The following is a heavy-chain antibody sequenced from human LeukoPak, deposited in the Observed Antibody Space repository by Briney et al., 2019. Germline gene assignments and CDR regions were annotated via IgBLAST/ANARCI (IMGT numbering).Heavy chain of an antibody. D-gene: IGHD4-11*01. J-gene: IGHJ5*02. CDR1: GFTFSSYA. V-gene: IGHV3-23*01. Sequence: GGSLRLSCAASGFTFSSYAMSWVRQAPGKGLEWVSAIRGSGGSTYYADSVKGRFTISRDNSKNTLYLQMNSLRAEDTAVYYCAKTHMTTVAIGYFDPWGQGTLVTVSS. CDR2: IRGSGGST. CDR3: AKTHMTTVAIGYFDP.